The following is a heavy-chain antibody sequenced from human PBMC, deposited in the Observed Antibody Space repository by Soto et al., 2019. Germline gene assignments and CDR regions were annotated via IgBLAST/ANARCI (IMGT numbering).Heavy chain of an antibody. V-gene: IGHV4-61*01. Sequence: QVQLQESGPGLVKPSETLSLTCTVSGASVNNNNYHWSWIRQPPGRGLERIGQGQYVGSTEFDSSSRKSRLTLSIDAFKNQFSLKLSPVTTAYTALYYCAVLLRGGGGDGNWGQGTLVTLS. CDR3: AVLLRGGGGDGN. D-gene: IGHD3-10*01. CDR2: GQYVGST. CDR1: GASVNNNNYH. J-gene: IGHJ4*02.